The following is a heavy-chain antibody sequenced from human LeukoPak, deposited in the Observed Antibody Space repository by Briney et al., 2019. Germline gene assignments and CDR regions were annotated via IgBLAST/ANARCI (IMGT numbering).Heavy chain of an antibody. J-gene: IGHJ6*02. CDR2: IYYSGST. CDR3: ARVPYGSGSYKYYGMDV. V-gene: IGHV4-31*03. D-gene: IGHD3-10*01. CDR1: GGSISSGGYY. Sequence: PSETLSLTCTVSGGSISSGGYYWSWIRQHPGKGLEWIGYIYYSGSTYYNPSLKSRVTISVDTSKNQFSLKLSSVTAADTAVYYCARVPYGSGSYKYYGMDVWGQGTTVTVSS.